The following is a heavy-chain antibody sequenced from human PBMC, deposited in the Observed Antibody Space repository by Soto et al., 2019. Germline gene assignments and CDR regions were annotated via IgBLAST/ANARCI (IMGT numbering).Heavy chain of an antibody. Sequence: QVQLQEMGPGLVKPSQTLTVTCTVSGDSVNSAYWSWIRQLPGKGLEWMGNIYHTGSTFYNPSLKSRLAISIDTSRPLFSLKLRSVTASDTAVYYCARTDAYNSSFFDSWGQGTAVTVSS. CDR2: IYHTGST. D-gene: IGHD6-6*01. J-gene: IGHJ4*02. CDR3: ARTDAYNSSFFDS. CDR1: GDSVNSAY. V-gene: IGHV4-31*03.